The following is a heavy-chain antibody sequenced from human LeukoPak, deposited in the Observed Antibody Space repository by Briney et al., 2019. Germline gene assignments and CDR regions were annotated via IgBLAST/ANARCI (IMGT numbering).Heavy chain of an antibody. D-gene: IGHD3-22*01. Sequence: GSLRLSCAASGFTFSDYYMSWIRQAPGKGLEWVSYISSSGSTIYHADSVKGRFTISRDNAKNSLYLQMNSLRAEDTAVYYCARGSPDDSEYYYDSSGSPPNAFDIWGQGTMVTVSS. CDR2: ISSSGSTI. V-gene: IGHV3-11*01. CDR3: ARGSPDDSEYYYDSSGSPPNAFDI. J-gene: IGHJ3*02. CDR1: GFTFSDYY.